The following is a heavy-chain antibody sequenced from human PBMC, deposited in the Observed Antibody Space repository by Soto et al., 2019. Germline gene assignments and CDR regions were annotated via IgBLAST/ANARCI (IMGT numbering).Heavy chain of an antibody. CDR2: ISAYNGNT. V-gene: IGHV1-18*01. D-gene: IGHD3-10*01. J-gene: IGHJ6*02. CDR1: GYSFTSYG. CDR3: ARDNGFGESDV. Sequence: QVQLVQSGAEVKKPGASVKVSCKASGYSFTSYGIIWVRQAPGQGLEWMGWISAYNGNTNYAQKLQGRVTMTTDTSTRTDYMELRSLRSDDTAVYYCARDNGFGESDVWGQGTTVTVSS.